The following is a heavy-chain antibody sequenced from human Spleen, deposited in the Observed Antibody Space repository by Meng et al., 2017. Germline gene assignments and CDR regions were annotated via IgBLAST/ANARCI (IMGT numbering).Heavy chain of an antibody. J-gene: IGHJ4*02. CDR3: ARDSSPLIVGATDFDY. D-gene: IGHD1-26*01. CDR1: GYTFTSYG. Sequence: QVQLVQSGAEVKKPWASVKVSCKASGYTFTSYGISWVRQAPGQGLEWMGWISAYNGNTNYAQKLQGRVTMTTDTSTSTAYMELRSLRSDDTAVYYCARDSSPLIVGATDFDYWGQGTLVTVSS. CDR2: ISAYNGNT. V-gene: IGHV1-18*01.